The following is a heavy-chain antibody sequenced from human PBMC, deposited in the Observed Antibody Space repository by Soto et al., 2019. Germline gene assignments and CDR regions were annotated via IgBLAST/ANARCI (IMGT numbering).Heavy chain of an antibody. V-gene: IGHV4-39*01. Sequence: ETLSLTCTVSGGSISSSSYYWGWIRQPPGKGLEWIGSIYYSGSTYYNPSLKSRVTISVDTSKNQFSLKLSSVTAADTAVYYCARRQSSSWYGLWGQGTLVTVSS. CDR2: IYYSGST. J-gene: IGHJ4*02. CDR1: GGSISSSSYY. CDR3: ARRQSSSWYGL. D-gene: IGHD6-13*01.